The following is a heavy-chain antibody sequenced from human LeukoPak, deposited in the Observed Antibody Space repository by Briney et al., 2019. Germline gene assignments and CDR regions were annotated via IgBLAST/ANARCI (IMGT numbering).Heavy chain of an antibody. V-gene: IGHV3-7*03. J-gene: IGHJ4*02. D-gene: IGHD2-2*01. Sequence: PGGSVRLSCAASGFTFSSYWMSWVRQAPGKGLEWVANIKQDGSEKYYVDSVKGRFTISRDNAKNTLYLQMNSLRAEDTAVYYCAKRYCSSSSCSLFDYWGQGTLVTVSS. CDR2: IKQDGSEK. CDR3: AKRYCSSSSCSLFDY. CDR1: GFTFSSYW.